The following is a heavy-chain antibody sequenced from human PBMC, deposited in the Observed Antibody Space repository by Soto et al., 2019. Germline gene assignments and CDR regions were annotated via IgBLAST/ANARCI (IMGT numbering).Heavy chain of an antibody. V-gene: IGHV4-31*03. Sequence: SETLSLTCTVSGGSISSGGYYWSWIRQHPGKGLEWIGYIYYSGSTYYNPSLKSRVTISVGTSKNQFSLKLSSVTAADTAVYYCARVGGSTSCWFDPWGQGTLVTVSS. J-gene: IGHJ5*02. CDR2: IYYSGST. CDR1: GGSISSGGYY. D-gene: IGHD2-2*01. CDR3: ARVGGSTSCWFDP.